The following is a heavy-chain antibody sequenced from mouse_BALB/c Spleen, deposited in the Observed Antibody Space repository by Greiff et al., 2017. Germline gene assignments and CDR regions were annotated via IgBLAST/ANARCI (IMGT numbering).Heavy chain of an antibody. J-gene: IGHJ4*01. CDR1: GFSLSSYS. CDR3: ARNGEITTVVADYYAMDY. CDR2: IWGGGST. Sequence: VKLMESGPGLVAPSQSLSITCTVSGFSLSSYSVHWVRQPPGKGLEWLGMIWGGGSTDYNSALKSRLSISKDNSKSQVFLKMNSLQTDDTAMYYWARNGEITTVVADYYAMDYWGQGTTVTVSS. V-gene: IGHV2-6-4*01. D-gene: IGHD1-1*01.